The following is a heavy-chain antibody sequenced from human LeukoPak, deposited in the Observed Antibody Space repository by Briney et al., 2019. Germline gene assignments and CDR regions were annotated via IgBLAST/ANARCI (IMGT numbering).Heavy chain of an antibody. Sequence: PGGSLRLSCAASGFTFSTYTMNWIRQAPGRGLEWVSGIFGGGGTNYADSVKGRFIVSRDDSRSTLYLRMNGLRAEDTAVYYCAKDKVPDGRWEVDYWGLGTPVIVSS. CDR2: IFGGGGT. CDR3: AKDKVPDGRWEVDY. J-gene: IGHJ4*02. V-gene: IGHV3-23*01. D-gene: IGHD1-26*01. CDR1: GFTFSTYT.